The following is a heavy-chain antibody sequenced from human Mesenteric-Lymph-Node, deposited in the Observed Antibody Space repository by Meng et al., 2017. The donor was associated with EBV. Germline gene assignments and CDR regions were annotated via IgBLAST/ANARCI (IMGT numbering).Heavy chain of an antibody. D-gene: IGHD5-24*01. CDR1: GYTFSRYG. CDR2: IRPYTGIT. V-gene: IGHV1-18*01. J-gene: IGHJ4*02. CDR3: ARERVEMSTVVLDY. Sequence: VQLVQAGAEVAEPGASVKVSCKASGYTFSRYGFNWVRQAPGQGLEWMGWIRPYTGITDYAQKLQDRVTMTTDTSTSTVYMELRSLRSDDTAAYYCARERVEMSTVVLDYWGQGTLVTVSS.